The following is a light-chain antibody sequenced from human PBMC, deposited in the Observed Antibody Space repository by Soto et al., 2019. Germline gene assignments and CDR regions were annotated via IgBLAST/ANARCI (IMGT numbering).Light chain of an antibody. J-gene: IGKJ2*01. CDR2: GVS. V-gene: IGKV3-20*01. CDR3: IHYGGSSWT. CDR1: QSLSSY. Sequence: EIVLTQSPGTLSLPPGERATLSCRASQSLSSYLAWFKQRPGQAPRLLFYGVSSRATGIPDRFSGSGSGTDFILTISSLEPADFAVYYCIHYGGSSWTFGQGTKLEIK.